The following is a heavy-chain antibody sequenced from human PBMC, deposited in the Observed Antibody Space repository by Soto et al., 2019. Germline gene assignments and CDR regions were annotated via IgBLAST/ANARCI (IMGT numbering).Heavy chain of an antibody. J-gene: IGHJ4*02. Sequence: SVKVSCKASGFTFTSSAVQWVRQARGQRLEWIGWIVVGSGNTNYAQKFQERVTITRDMSTSTAYMELCSLRSEDTAVYYCAAQSIAAAGTRDYWGQGTLVTVSS. CDR1: GFTFTSSA. CDR2: IVVGSGNT. CDR3: AAQSIAAAGTRDY. V-gene: IGHV1-58*01. D-gene: IGHD6-13*01.